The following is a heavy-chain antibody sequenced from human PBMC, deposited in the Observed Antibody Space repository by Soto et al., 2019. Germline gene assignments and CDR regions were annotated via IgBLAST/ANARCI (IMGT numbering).Heavy chain of an antibody. CDR3: AKLGALLPYEKALYDAFVI. V-gene: IGHV3-30*18. J-gene: IGHJ3*02. CDR2: ISYDGSNK. D-gene: IGHD2-2*02. Sequence: GGSLRLSCAASGFTFSSYGMHWVRQAPGKGLEWVAVISYDGSNKYYADSVKGRFTISRDNSKNTLYLQMNSLRAEDTAVYYSAKLGALLPYEKALYDAFVIWGQGTMVTVSS. CDR1: GFTFSSYG.